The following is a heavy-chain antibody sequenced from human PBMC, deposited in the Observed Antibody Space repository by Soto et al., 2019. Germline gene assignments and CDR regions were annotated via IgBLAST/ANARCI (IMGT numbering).Heavy chain of an antibody. CDR1: GFTFSNAW. Sequence: GGSLRLSCAASGFTFSNAWMNWVRQAPGKGLEWVGRIKSKTDGGTTDYAAPVKGRFTISRDDSKNTLYLQMNSLKTEDTAVYYCTTDPGGIAAAGTPPDYYYYGMDVWGKGTTVTVSP. CDR3: TTDPGGIAAAGTPPDYYYYGMDV. CDR2: IKSKTDGGTT. D-gene: IGHD6-13*01. V-gene: IGHV3-15*07. J-gene: IGHJ6*04.